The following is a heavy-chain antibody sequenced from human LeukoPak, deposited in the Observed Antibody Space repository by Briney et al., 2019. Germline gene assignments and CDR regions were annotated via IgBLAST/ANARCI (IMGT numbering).Heavy chain of an antibody. J-gene: IGHJ4*02. D-gene: IGHD6-13*01. CDR1: GFTFSSYS. V-gene: IGHV3-21*01. CDR3: AREGPLVRLYSSSTYYFDY. CDR2: ISSSSSYI. Sequence: GGSLRLPCAASGFTFSSYSMNWVRQAPGKGLEWVSSISSSSSYIYYADSVKGRFTISRDNAKNSLYLQMNSLRAEDTAVYYCAREGPLVRLYSSSTYYFDYWGQGTLVTVSS.